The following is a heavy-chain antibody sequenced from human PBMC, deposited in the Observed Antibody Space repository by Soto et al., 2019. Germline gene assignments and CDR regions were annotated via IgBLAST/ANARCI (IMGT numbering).Heavy chain of an antibody. CDR1: GYTFTTYG. CDR2: ISVYNGNT. Sequence: QVQLVQSGAEVRRPGASVKVSCKASGYTFTTYGITWVRQAPGQGLEWMGLISVYNGNTNYAQRLQGRVSMTTDTATSTVYMELRSLRSDDTAIYYCARGDGLWYFDFWGRGTLVTVSS. V-gene: IGHV1-18*01. J-gene: IGHJ2*01. CDR3: ARGDGLWYFDF.